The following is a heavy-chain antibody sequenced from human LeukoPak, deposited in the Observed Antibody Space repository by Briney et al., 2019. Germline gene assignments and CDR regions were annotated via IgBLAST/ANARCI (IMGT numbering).Heavy chain of an antibody. CDR3: ARHLAMVRGVPYYFDN. V-gene: IGHV5-51*01. Sequence: GGSLRLSCAASGFTFSSYGMSWVRQAPGKGLEWMGIIYPRDSDTRYSPSFQGQVTISADQSLSTAYLQWSSLKASDTAFYYCARHLAMVRGVPYYFDNWGQGTLVTVSS. D-gene: IGHD3-10*01. CDR2: IYPRDSDT. CDR1: GFTFSSYG. J-gene: IGHJ4*02.